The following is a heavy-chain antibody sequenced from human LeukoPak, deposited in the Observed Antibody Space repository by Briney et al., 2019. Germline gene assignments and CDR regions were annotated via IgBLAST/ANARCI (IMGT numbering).Heavy chain of an antibody. V-gene: IGHV4-34*01. CDR3: ARVGATGQDY. Sequence: SETLSLTCAVYGGSFSGYYWSWIRQPPGKGLEWIGEINHSGSTNYNPSLKSRVTISVDTSKNQFSLKLSSVTAADTAVYYCARVGATGQDYWGQGTLVTVPS. D-gene: IGHD3-9*01. CDR2: INHSGST. CDR1: GGSFSGYY. J-gene: IGHJ4*02.